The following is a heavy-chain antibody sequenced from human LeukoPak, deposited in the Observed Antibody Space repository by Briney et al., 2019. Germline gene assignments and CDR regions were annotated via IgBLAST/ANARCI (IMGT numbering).Heavy chain of an antibody. Sequence: GASVKVSCKASGYIFTSYAMNWVRQAPGQGLEWVGWINTKTRNPTYGQGFTGRFVFSLDTSVSTAYLQISSLKAEDTAVYYCASCPTGQIDWGQGTLVTVSS. CDR3: ASCPTGQID. D-gene: IGHD2/OR15-2a*01. CDR1: GYIFTSYA. J-gene: IGHJ4*02. V-gene: IGHV7-4-1*02. CDR2: INTKTRNP.